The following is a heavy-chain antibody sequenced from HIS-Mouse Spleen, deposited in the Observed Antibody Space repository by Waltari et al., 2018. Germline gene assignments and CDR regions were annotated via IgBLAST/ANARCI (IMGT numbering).Heavy chain of an antibody. CDR1: GFTFSSYA. Sequence: QVQLVESGGGVVQPGRSLRLSCAASGFTFSSYAMHWVRQAPGKGLEWVAVISYDGSNKYYADSGKGRFTISRDNSKNTLYLQMNSLRAEDTAVYYCARDRVNWGLDDAFDIWGQGTMVTVSS. J-gene: IGHJ3*02. V-gene: IGHV3-30*04. CDR3: ARDRVNWGLDDAFDI. CDR2: ISYDGSNK. D-gene: IGHD7-27*01.